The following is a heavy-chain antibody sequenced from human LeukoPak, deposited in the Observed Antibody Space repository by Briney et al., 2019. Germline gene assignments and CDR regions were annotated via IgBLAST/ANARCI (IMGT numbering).Heavy chain of an antibody. D-gene: IGHD2-21*02. Sequence: PSETLSLTCAVSGGSISSGGYSWSWIRQPPGKGLEWIGYIYHSGSTYYNPSLKSRVTISVDRSKNQFSLKLSSVTAADTAVYYCARRSPYCGSDCYVFDYWGQGTLVTVSS. J-gene: IGHJ4*02. CDR1: GGSISSGGYS. CDR2: IYHSGST. V-gene: IGHV4-30-2*01. CDR3: ARRSPYCGSDCYVFDY.